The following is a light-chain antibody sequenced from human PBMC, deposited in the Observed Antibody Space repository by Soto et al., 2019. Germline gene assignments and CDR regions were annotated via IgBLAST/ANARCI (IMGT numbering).Light chain of an antibody. V-gene: IGKV1-33*01. J-gene: IGKJ3*01. CDR3: QHCDYLPM. CDR2: DAS. CDR1: HDITSF. Sequence: DIQMTQSPSSLSASVGDRVTITCQASHDITSFLNWYQHKPGRAPKLLIYDASILEAGVPTRFSGSGSGTHFTFAISSLQPEDVATYYCQHCDYLPMFGPGTTVDFK.